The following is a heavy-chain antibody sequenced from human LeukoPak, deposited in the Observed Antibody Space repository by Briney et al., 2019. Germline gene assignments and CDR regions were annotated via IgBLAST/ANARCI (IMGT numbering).Heavy chain of an antibody. CDR1: GFTFSSYG. J-gene: IGHJ4*02. CDR2: IYSGGST. Sequence: GGSLRLSCAASGFTFSSYGMSWVRQAPGKGLEWVSVIYSGGSTYYADSVKGRFTISRDNSKNTLYLQMNSLRAEDTAVYYCARVLSVGTNFDYWGQGTLVTVSS. D-gene: IGHD1-1*01. V-gene: IGHV3-66*01. CDR3: ARVLSVGTNFDY.